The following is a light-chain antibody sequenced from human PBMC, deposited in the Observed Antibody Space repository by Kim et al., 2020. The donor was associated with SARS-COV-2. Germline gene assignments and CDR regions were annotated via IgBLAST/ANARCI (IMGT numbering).Light chain of an antibody. CDR1: SSTIGRNT. CDR3: AAWDDSLNSVV. CDR2: SNN. Sequence: GQSVTISCSGSSSTIGRNTVNWYQQLPGTAPKLLIYSNNQRPSGVPDRFSGSKSGTSASLAISGLQSEDEADYYCAAWDDSLNSVVFGGGTQLTVL. V-gene: IGLV1-44*01. J-gene: IGLJ2*01.